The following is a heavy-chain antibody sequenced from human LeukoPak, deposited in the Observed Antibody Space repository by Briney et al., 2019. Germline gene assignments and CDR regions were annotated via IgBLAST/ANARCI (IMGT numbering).Heavy chain of an antibody. V-gene: IGHV3-66*04. Sequence: GGSLRLSCAASGFPVSDNDIKWVRQAPGKGLEWVSLIYADGVTHYSDSVRGRFSISRDNSKNTVYLQMSSLRGEDTAVYYCARRSVPGRPGYCGQGTLVSVSS. D-gene: IGHD6-6*01. CDR2: IYADGVT. J-gene: IGHJ4*02. CDR3: ARRSVPGRPGY. CDR1: GFPVSDND.